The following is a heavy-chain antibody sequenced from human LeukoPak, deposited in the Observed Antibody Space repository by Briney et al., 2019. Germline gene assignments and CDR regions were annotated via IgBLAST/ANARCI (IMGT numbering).Heavy chain of an antibody. D-gene: IGHD3-22*01. V-gene: IGHV1-3*01. Sequence: ASVKVSCKASGYTFTNYAINWVRQAPGQRLEWMGWINAGNDDTKYSQKFQGRVTLSRDASANTAYMELISLGSEDAAVYYCARGIWVRHNNGYYLDSWGQGTLVTVSS. CDR1: GYTFTNYA. CDR3: ARGIWVRHNNGYYLDS. CDR2: INAGNDDT. J-gene: IGHJ4*02.